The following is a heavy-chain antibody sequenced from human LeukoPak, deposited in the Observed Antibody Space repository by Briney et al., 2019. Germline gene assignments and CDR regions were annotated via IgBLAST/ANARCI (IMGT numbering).Heavy chain of an antibody. CDR3: ARQTFGALYFDS. CDR1: GYSISSGYY. Sequence: SETLSLTCTVSGYSISSGYYWGWIRQPPGKGLEWIGSIYHSGSTYYNPTLKSRVTISVDTSKNQFSLKLNSVTAADTAVYYCARQTFGALYFDSWGQGTLVIVSS. J-gene: IGHJ4*02. V-gene: IGHV4-38-2*02. D-gene: IGHD3-10*01. CDR2: IYHSGST.